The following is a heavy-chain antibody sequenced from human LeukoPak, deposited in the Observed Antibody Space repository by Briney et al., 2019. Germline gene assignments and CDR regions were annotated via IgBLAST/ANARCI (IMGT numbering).Heavy chain of an antibody. CDR1: GCTFSSYA. Sequence: ASVKVSCKASGCTFSSYAISWVRQAPGQGREWMGGIIPIFGTANYAQKFQGRVTITADKSTSTAYTGLRSTRPGDTALYYCASTSILRYIDWLSNGMDVWGKGTTVTVSS. V-gene: IGHV1-69*06. D-gene: IGHD3-9*01. CDR3: ASTSILRYIDWLSNGMDV. J-gene: IGHJ6*04. CDR2: IIPIFGTA.